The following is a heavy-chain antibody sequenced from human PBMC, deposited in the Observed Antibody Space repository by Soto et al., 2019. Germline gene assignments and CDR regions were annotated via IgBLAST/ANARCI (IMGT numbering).Heavy chain of an antibody. CDR1: GGPISSGDYY. CDR2: IYYSGST. D-gene: IGHD3-16*02. J-gene: IGHJ6*02. CDR3: ARRLLYYDYVWGSFRAEGMDV. Sequence: QVQLQESGPGLVKPSQILSLTCTVSGGPISSGDYYWSWIRQPPGKGLEWIGYIYYSGSTYYNPSLESRVTRSVDRSKNQFSLKLSSVTAADAAVYYCARRLLYYDYVWGSFRAEGMDVWGQGTTVIVSS. V-gene: IGHV4-30-4*01.